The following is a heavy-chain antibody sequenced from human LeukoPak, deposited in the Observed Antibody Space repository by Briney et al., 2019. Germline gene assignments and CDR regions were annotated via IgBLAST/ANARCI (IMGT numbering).Heavy chain of an antibody. J-gene: IGHJ6*02. Sequence: SGTLSLTCAVSGGSISSNNWWSWVRQSPGEGLEWIGEIHYSGSTNYNPSLKSRVTISVDKSKSQFSLNLSSETAADTAVYYCARDSRYNEYYYYGMDVWGQGTTVTVS. D-gene: IGHD2/OR15-2a*01. CDR3: ARDSRYNEYYYYGMDV. CDR1: GGSISSNNW. V-gene: IGHV4-4*02. CDR2: IHYSGST.